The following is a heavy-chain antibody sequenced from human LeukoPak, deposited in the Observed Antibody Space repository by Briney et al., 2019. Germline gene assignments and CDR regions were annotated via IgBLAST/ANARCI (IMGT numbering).Heavy chain of an antibody. D-gene: IGHD2-2*01. Sequence: GGSLRLSCAASGFTFDDYAMHWVRQAPGKGLEWVSGISWNSGSIGYADSVKGRLTISRDNAKNSLYLQMNSLRAEDTALYYCAKDTGSTSWAYYYGMDVWGQGTTVTVSS. CDR3: AKDTGSTSWAYYYGMDV. CDR2: ISWNSGSI. CDR1: GFTFDDYA. V-gene: IGHV3-9*01. J-gene: IGHJ6*02.